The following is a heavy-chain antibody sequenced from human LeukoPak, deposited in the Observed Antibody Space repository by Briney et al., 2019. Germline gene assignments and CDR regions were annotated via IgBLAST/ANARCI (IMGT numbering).Heavy chain of an antibody. CDR2: INHSGST. CDR1: GGSFSGYY. D-gene: IGHD6-6*01. V-gene: IGHV4-34*01. Sequence: TSETLSLTCAVYGGSFSGYYWSWIRQPPGKGLEWIGEINHSGSTNYNPSLKSRVTISVDTSKNQFSLKLSSVTAADTAVYYCAREKSTYSSSPRWFDPWGQGTLVTVSS. J-gene: IGHJ5*02. CDR3: AREKSTYSSSPRWFDP.